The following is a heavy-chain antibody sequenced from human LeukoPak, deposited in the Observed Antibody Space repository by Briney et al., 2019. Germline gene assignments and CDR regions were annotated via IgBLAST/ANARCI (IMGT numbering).Heavy chain of an antibody. D-gene: IGHD1-26*01. Sequence: SETLSLTCTVSGGSISSDSYYWVWVRQPPGKGLEWIGSIYYSGSTYYNPSLKSRVTISVDTSKNQFSLKLSSVTAADTAVYYCARLWSGSYRKSHNFDYWGQGTLVTVSS. CDR1: GGSISSDSYY. CDR3: ARLWSGSYRKSHNFDY. J-gene: IGHJ4*02. CDR2: IYYSGST. V-gene: IGHV4-39*01.